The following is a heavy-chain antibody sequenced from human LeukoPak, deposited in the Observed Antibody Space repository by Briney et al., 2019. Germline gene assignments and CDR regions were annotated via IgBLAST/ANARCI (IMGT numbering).Heavy chain of an antibody. CDR3: ARQSITTLEWLLYRTGDAFDI. J-gene: IGHJ3*02. CDR2: IYYSGST. V-gene: IGHV4-39*01. Sequence: PSETLSLTCTVSGGSISSSSYYWGWIRQPPGKGLEWIGSIYYSGSTYYNPSLKSRVTISVDTSKNQFSLKLSSVTAADTAVYYCARQSITTLEWLLYRTGDAFDIWGQGTMVTVSS. CDR1: GGSISSSSYY. D-gene: IGHD3-3*01.